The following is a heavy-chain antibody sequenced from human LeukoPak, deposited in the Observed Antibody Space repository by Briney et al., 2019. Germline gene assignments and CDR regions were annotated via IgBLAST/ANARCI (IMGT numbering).Heavy chain of an antibody. CDR1: GGSISSYY. J-gene: IGHJ4*02. Sequence: SETLSLTCTVSGGSISSYYWSWIRQPPGKGLEWIGYIYYSGSTNYNPSLKSRVTISVDTSKNQFSLKLSSVTAADTAVYYCATRGEWFGESSYYFDYWGQGTLVTVSS. D-gene: IGHD3-10*01. CDR2: IYYSGST. CDR3: ATRGEWFGESSYYFDY. V-gene: IGHV4-59*12.